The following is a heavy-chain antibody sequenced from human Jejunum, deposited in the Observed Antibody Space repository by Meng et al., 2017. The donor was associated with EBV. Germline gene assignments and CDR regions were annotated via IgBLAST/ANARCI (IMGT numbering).Heavy chain of an antibody. D-gene: IGHD5-12*01. J-gene: IGHJ4*02. CDR2: IYYSGST. CDR3: AGLRYSGYDRAFDY. Sequence: QLQLPESGPGLVRPPETLSLTCTVSGGSVNSGNVYWSWIRQPPGKGLEWIGYIYYSGSTNYIPSLKSRVTISLDTSKNQFSLKLSSVTAADTAVYYCAGLRYSGYDRAFDYWGQGALVTVSS. CDR1: GGSVNSGNVY. V-gene: IGHV4-61*01.